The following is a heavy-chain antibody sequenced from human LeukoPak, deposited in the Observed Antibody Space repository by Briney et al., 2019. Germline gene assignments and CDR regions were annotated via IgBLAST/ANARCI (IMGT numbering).Heavy chain of an antibody. D-gene: IGHD3-22*01. Sequence: SETLSLTCTVSGGSISSSSYYWGWIRQPPGKGLEWIGSIYYSGSTYYNPSLESRVTISVDTSKNQFSLKLSSVTAADTAVYYCARPTPTMIVEKWGQGTLVTVSS. CDR2: IYYSGST. V-gene: IGHV4-39*01. CDR3: ARPTPTMIVEK. CDR1: GGSISSSSYY. J-gene: IGHJ4*02.